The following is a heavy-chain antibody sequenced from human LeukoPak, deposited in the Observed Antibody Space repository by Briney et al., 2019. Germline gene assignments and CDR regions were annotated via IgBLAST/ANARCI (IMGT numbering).Heavy chain of an antibody. CDR1: GFTFSSYA. V-gene: IGHV3-30*02. D-gene: IGHD6-13*01. CDR2: IRYDGSKK. CDR3: ARDFRKGAAAGTTPWFDP. Sequence: GGSLRLSCAASGFTFSSYAMHWVRQAPGKGLEWVVFIRYDGSKKYYADSVKGRFTISRDNSKNTLYLQMNSLRAEDTAVYYCARDFRKGAAAGTTPWFDPWGQGTLVTVSS. J-gene: IGHJ5*02.